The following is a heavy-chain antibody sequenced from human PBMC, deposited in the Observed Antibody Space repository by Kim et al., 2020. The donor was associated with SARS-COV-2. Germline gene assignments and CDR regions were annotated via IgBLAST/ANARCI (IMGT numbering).Heavy chain of an antibody. Sequence: RVTISRDDSKNTLYLQMNSLKTEDTAVYYCTTLLPFLRCSGGSCTELHDYWGQGTLVTVSS. D-gene: IGHD2-15*01. CDR3: TTLLPFLRCSGGSCTELHDY. J-gene: IGHJ4*02. V-gene: IGHV3-15*01.